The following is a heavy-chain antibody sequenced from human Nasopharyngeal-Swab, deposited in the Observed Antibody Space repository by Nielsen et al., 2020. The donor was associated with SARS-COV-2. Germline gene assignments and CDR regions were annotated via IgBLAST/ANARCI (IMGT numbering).Heavy chain of an antibody. CDR2: ISYDGSNE. CDR1: GFTFSSSG. Sequence: GESLKISCAASGFTFSSSGMDWVRQAPGKGLEWVAVISYDGSNEYYGDSVKGRFTISRDNSKNTLYLQMNSLRDEDTAVYYCASDSEMATISWGQGTLVTVSS. D-gene: IGHD5-24*01. CDR3: ASDSEMATIS. V-gene: IGHV3-30*03. J-gene: IGHJ4*02.